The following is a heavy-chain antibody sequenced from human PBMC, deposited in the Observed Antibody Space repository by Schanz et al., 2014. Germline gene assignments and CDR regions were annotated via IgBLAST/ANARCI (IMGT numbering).Heavy chain of an antibody. D-gene: IGHD4-4*01. Sequence: QVQLVESGGDVVQPGRSLRLSCAASGFTFRGHAMHWVRQAPGQGLEKVAVTSTDGTKTYYAASVRGRFTISRDNSKNTVFLQMNSLRGEDTAVYYCASADYTNYFDYWGQGTLVTVSS. CDR3: ASADYTNYFDY. V-gene: IGHV3-30*04. CDR1: GFTFRGHA. CDR2: TSTDGTKT. J-gene: IGHJ4*02.